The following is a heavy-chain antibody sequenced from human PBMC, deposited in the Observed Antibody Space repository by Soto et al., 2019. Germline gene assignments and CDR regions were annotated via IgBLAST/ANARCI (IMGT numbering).Heavy chain of an antibody. CDR1: GFTYSNYW. CDR2: IREDGTET. V-gene: IGHV3-7*01. J-gene: IGHJ4*02. D-gene: IGHD3-3*01. Sequence: PGGSLRLSCSASGFTYSNYWMSWVRQSPGKRLAWVANIREDGTETDYIDSVKGRFTISRDNAKNSLYLQMNSLRAEDTAVYFCARDLLFYDFWTGYPTLFDYWGQGALVTVSS. CDR3: ARDLLFYDFWTGYPTLFDY.